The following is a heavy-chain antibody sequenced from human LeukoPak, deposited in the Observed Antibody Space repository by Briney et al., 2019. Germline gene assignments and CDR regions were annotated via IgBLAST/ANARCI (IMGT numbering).Heavy chain of an antibody. Sequence: PGESLKISCKGSGYSFTSYWIGWVHQMPGKGLKWMGIIYPGDSDARYSPSFQGQVTISADKSISTAYLQWSSLKASDTAMYYCARRRDLYSGSYYPFDYWGQGTLVTVSS. V-gene: IGHV5-51*07. J-gene: IGHJ4*02. CDR1: GYSFTSYW. CDR2: IYPGDSDA. CDR3: ARRRDLYSGSYYPFDY. D-gene: IGHD1-26*01.